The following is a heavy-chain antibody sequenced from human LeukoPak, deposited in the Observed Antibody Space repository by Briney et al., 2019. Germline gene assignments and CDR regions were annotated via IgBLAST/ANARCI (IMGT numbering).Heavy chain of an antibody. Sequence: ASVKVSCKASGYTFTGYYMHWVRQTPGQGLEWMGWINPNSGGTNYAQKFQGRVTMTRDTSISTAYMELSRLRSDDTAVYYCAVTFGELPYYFDYWGQGTLVTVSS. CDR3: AVTFGELPYYFDY. CDR2: INPNSGGT. CDR1: GYTFTGYY. J-gene: IGHJ4*02. V-gene: IGHV1-2*02. D-gene: IGHD3-10*01.